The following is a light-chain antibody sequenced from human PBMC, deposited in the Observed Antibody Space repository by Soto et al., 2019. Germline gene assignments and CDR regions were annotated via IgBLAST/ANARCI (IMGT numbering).Light chain of an antibody. CDR1: QSVSNN. CDR2: GAS. V-gene: IGKV3D-15*01. J-gene: IGKJ1*01. Sequence: EIVLTQSPGTLSLSPGERATLSCMASQSVSNNYLAWYQQKPGQAPRLLIYGASTRATVIPARFSGSGSGTEFTLTINSLQSEDFAVYFCQQYNNWPGTFGQGTKVDI. CDR3: QQYNNWPGT.